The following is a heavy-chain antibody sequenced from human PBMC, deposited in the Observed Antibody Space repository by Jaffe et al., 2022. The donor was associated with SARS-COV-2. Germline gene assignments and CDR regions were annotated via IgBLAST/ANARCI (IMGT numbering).Heavy chain of an antibody. D-gene: IGHD2-15*01. V-gene: IGHV1-69*01. J-gene: IGHJ4*02. CDR1: GGSFSSSA. CDR3: ARGEDLVATVVKRYYFDS. CDR2: IIPIFGTI. Sequence: QVQLVQSGAEVKKPGSSVKVSCKTSGGSFSSSAISWVRQAPGQGLEWMGGIIPIFGTIDYAQRFQGRVTITADESTNTAYMELISLKSEDTAVYYCARGEDLVATVVKRYYFDSWGQGTLVTVSS.